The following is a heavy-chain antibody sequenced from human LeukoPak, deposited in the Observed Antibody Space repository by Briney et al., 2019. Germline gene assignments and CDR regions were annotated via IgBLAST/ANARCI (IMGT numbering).Heavy chain of an antibody. D-gene: IGHD3-16*02. CDR2: INSSGSTI. CDR3: ATTPTLYDYVWGSYRSGY. J-gene: IGHJ4*02. Sequence: SGGSLRLSCAASGFTFSSYEMNWVRQAPGKGLEWVSYINSSGSTIYYADSVKGRFTISRDNAKNSLYLQMNSLRAEDTAVYYCATTPTLYDYVWGSYRSGYWGQRTVVTVFS. V-gene: IGHV3-48*03. CDR1: GFTFSSYE.